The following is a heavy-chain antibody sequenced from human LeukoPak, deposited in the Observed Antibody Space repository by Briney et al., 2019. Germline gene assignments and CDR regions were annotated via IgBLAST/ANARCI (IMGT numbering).Heavy chain of an antibody. CDR1: GFTFRTFG. V-gene: IGHV3-30*18. CDR2: ISYDGKTK. D-gene: IGHD6-13*01. Sequence: GRSLRLSCAASGFTFRTFGMHWVRQAPGKGLEWVAVISYDGKTKNFADSVKGQFTISRENSKNAVFVQMNRLRYEDSAVYFGAKGSAAAAVLDYWGQGTLVTVSS. J-gene: IGHJ4*02. CDR3: AKGSAAAAVLDY.